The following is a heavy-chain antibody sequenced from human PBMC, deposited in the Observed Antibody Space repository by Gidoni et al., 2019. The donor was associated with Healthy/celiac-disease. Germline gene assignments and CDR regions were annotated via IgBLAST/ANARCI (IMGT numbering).Heavy chain of an antibody. V-gene: IGHV1-3*01. CDR2: INAGNGNT. Sequence: QGQLVQSGAEVKKTGAAVKGSCKAFGYTITSYAMHWVRQAPGQRLEWMGWINAGNGNTNYSQRFQGRVTITGDTSASTAYMELSSLRSEDTAVYYGARAGSGWYYWGQGTLVTVSS. J-gene: IGHJ4*02. CDR3: ARAGSGWYY. D-gene: IGHD6-19*01. CDR1: GYTITSYA.